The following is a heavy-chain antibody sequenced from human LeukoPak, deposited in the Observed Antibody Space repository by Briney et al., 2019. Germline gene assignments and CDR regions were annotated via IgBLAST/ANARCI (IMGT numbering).Heavy chain of an antibody. J-gene: IGHJ4*02. CDR2: IYYSGST. CDR1: GGSISSYY. V-gene: IGHV4-59*01. Sequence: SETLSLTCTVSGGSISSYYWSWIRQPPGKGLEWIGYIYYSGSTNYNPSLKSRVTISVDTSKNQFSLKLSSVTAADTAVYYCATLTGTTMADYWGQGTLVTVSS. D-gene: IGHD1-7*01. CDR3: ATLTGTTMADY.